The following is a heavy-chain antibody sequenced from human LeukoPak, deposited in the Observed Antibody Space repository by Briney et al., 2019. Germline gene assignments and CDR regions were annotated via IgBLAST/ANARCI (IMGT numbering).Heavy chain of an antibody. V-gene: IGHV1-3*01. D-gene: IGHD3-10*01. CDR3: ARDIYRGTDAYDM. CDR1: GSTFPTYA. CDR2: INAGDDNT. J-gene: IGHJ3*02. Sequence: GSVQVSCHASGSTFPTYAMHWVRQAPGQRLEWMGLINAGDDNTRYSENFQGRVTITKDTSANTAYMELSRLRSEDTAVYYCARDIYRGTDAYDMWGQGTMVTVSP.